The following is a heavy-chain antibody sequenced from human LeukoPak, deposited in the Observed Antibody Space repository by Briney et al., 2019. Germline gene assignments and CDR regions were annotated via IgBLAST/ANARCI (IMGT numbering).Heavy chain of an antibody. CDR3: ARVVKWALRSGYPYLDY. CDR1: GGSISSGDYY. V-gene: IGHV4-30-4*08. CDR2: IYYSGST. Sequence: PSETLSLTCTVSGGSISSGDYYWSWIRQPPGKGLEWIGYIYYSGSTYYNPSLKSRVTISVDTSKNQFSLKLSSVTAADTAVYYCARVVKWALRSGYPYLDYWGQGTLVTVSS. J-gene: IGHJ4*02. D-gene: IGHD3-3*01.